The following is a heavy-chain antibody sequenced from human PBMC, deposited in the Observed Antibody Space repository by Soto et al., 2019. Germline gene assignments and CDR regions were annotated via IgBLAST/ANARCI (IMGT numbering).Heavy chain of an antibody. Sequence: ASVKVSCKASGGTFSSYTISWVRQAPGQGLEWMGRIIPILGIANYAQKFQGRVTITADKSTSTAYMELSSLRSEDTAMYYCANGPKGSAFDIWGQGTMVTVSS. V-gene: IGHV1-69*02. CDR1: GGTFSSYT. CDR3: ANGPKGSAFDI. D-gene: IGHD4-17*01. CDR2: IIPILGIA. J-gene: IGHJ3*02.